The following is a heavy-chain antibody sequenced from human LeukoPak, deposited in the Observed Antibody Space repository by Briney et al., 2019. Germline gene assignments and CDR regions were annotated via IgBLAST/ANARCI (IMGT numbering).Heavy chain of an antibody. J-gene: IGHJ5*02. CDR1: GFTFSSYW. CDR3: MTASRSSSWPPPT. CDR2: IKQDGSEK. D-gene: IGHD6-13*01. Sequence: GGSLRLSCAASGFTFSSYWMNWVRQAPGKGLEWVANIKQDGSEKKYVDSVKGRCTISRDNAKNSLYLQMNSLRAEDTAMYYCMTASRSSSWPPPTWGQGTLVTVSS. V-gene: IGHV3-7*01.